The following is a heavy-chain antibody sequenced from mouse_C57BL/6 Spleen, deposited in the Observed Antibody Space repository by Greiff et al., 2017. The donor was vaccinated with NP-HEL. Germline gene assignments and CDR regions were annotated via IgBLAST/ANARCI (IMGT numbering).Heavy chain of an antibody. Sequence: QVQLKQPGAELVKPGASVKLSCKASGYTFTSYWMQWVKQRPGQGLEWIGEIDPSDSYTNYNQKFKGKATLTVDTSSSTAYMQLSSLTSEDSAVYYCARLGRYDYDYYAMDYWGQGTSVTVSS. V-gene: IGHV1-50*01. D-gene: IGHD2-4*01. CDR3: ARLGRYDYDYYAMDY. CDR2: IDPSDSYT. J-gene: IGHJ4*01. CDR1: GYTFTSYW.